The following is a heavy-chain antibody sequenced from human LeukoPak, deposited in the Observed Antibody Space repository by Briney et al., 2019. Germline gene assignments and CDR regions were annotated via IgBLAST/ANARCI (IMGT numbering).Heavy chain of an antibody. D-gene: IGHD6-13*01. J-gene: IGHJ4*02. Sequence: SVKVSCKASGGTFSSYAISWVRQAPGQGLERMGGIIPIFGTANYAQKFQGRVTITADESTSTAYMELSSLRSEDTAVYYCASVPYSSSWFFDYWGQGTLVTVSS. CDR2: IIPIFGTA. CDR3: ASVPYSSSWFFDY. V-gene: IGHV1-69*13. CDR1: GGTFSSYA.